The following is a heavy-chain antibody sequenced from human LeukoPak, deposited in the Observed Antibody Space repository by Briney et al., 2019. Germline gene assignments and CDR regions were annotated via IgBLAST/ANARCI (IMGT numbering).Heavy chain of an antibody. Sequence: GGSLRLSCAASEFTFSSYSMNWVRQAPGKGLEWVANIHPDSSDKFYVDSMEGRFTISRDNTKNSLYLQIDNARLDDTGLYYCTRLPRETAGDYWGQGVPVIVSS. D-gene: IGHD1-14*01. CDR2: IHPDSSDK. CDR3: TRLPRETAGDY. V-gene: IGHV3-7*03. J-gene: IGHJ4*02. CDR1: EFTFSSYS.